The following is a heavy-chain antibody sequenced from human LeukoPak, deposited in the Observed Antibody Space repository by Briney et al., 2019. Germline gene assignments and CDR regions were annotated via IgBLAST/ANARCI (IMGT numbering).Heavy chain of an antibody. CDR1: AFSLSAYN. CDR2: ISYTGTYI. J-gene: IGHJ4*02. CDR3: VRDRGTYRPIDY. D-gene: IGHD1-26*01. Sequence: SGGSLRLSCAASAFSLSAYNMNWVRQAPGKGLEWVSSISYTGTYIYYADSVKGRFTISRDNAQNSLYLQMNSLRAEDTAIYYCVRDRGTYRPIDYWGQGTLVTVSS. V-gene: IGHV3-21*04.